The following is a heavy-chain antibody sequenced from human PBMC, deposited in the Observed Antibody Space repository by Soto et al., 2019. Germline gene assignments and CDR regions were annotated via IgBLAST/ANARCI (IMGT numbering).Heavy chain of an antibody. CDR1: GGTFSSYA. V-gene: IGHV1-69*06. CDR3: ARASVNYYGMDV. J-gene: IGHJ6*02. CDR2: IIPIFGTA. Sequence: SVKVSCKASGGTFSSYAISWVRQAPGQGLEWMGGIIPIFGTANYAQKFQGRVTITADKSTSTAYMELSSLRSEDTAVYYCARASVNYYGMDVWGQGATVTVSS.